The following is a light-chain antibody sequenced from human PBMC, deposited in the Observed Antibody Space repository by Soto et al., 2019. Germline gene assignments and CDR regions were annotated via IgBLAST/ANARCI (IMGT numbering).Light chain of an antibody. CDR1: RSVGES. CDR3: QQYGGSPRT. Sequence: VLTKSLGTLSLNPGERDTLCCRSCRSVGESLAWYQQKPGQSPRLLIYGSSNRATGIPDRFSGSGSGTDFTLTITRLEPEDFAVYYCQQYGGSPRTFGRGTKVDI. J-gene: IGKJ1*01. CDR2: GSS. V-gene: IGKV3-20*01.